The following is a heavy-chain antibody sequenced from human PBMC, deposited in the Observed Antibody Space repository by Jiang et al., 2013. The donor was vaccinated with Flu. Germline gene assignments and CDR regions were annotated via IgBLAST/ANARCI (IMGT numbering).Heavy chain of an antibody. CDR2: IYTSGST. Sequence: SGPGLVKPSQTLSLTCTVSGGSISSGSYYWSWIRQPAGKGLEWIGRIYTSGSTNYNPSLKSRVTISVDTSKNQFSLKLSSVTAADTAVYYCAREVQWLVEGRAFDIWGQGTMVTVSS. CDR1: GGSISSGSYY. J-gene: IGHJ3*02. V-gene: IGHV4-61*02. CDR3: AREVQWLVEGRAFDI. D-gene: IGHD6-19*01.